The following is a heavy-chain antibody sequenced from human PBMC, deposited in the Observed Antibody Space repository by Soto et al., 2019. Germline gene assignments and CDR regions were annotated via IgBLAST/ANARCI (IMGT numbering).Heavy chain of an antibody. CDR3: AKEMIASTLADFFDY. Sequence: GXSLRLSCEASGFTFSNYGLTWFRQAPVKGLEWVSTISGSGDRAFYADPVKGRFTISRDNSKNTLYLQMNSLSAEDTAIYYCAKEMIASTLADFFDYWGQGILVTVSS. V-gene: IGHV3-23*01. D-gene: IGHD2-21*01. CDR2: ISGSGDRA. CDR1: GFTFSNYG. J-gene: IGHJ4*02.